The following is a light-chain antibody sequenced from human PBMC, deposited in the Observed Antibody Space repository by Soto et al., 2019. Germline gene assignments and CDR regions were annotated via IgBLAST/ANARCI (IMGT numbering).Light chain of an antibody. J-gene: IGLJ1*01. Sequence: QSSLTQPASVSGSPGQSITISCNGTSSDVGGYNYVSWYQQHPGKAPKLMIYEVSNRPSGVSNRFSGSKSGNTASLTISGLQAEDEADYYCSSYTSSSDYVFGTGTKVTVL. CDR3: SSYTSSSDYV. V-gene: IGLV2-14*01. CDR1: SSDVGGYNY. CDR2: EVS.